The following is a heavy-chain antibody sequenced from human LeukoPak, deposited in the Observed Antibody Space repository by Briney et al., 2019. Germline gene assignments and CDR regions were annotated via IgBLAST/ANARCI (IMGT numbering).Heavy chain of an antibody. D-gene: IGHD2/OR15-2a*01. CDR3: TTEAFRATDFDY. CDR2: IKSKTDGGTT. J-gene: IGHJ4*02. CDR1: GFTFSNAW. V-gene: IGHV3-15*01. Sequence: PGGSLRLSCAASGFTFSNAWMSWVRQAPGKGLEWVGRIKSKTDGGTTDYAAPVKGRFTISRDDSKNTLYLQMNSLKTEDTAVYHCTTEAFRATDFDYWGQGTLVTVSS.